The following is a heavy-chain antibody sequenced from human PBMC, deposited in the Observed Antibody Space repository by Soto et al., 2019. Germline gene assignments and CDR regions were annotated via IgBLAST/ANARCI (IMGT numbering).Heavy chain of an antibody. CDR1: GDSISYYY. Sequence: PSETLSLTCTVSGDSISYYYWSWIRQPPGRGLEWIGYVHASDNGDDNPSLKGRLTISMDTSKNQFSLNLRSVTAADTAVYFCARHAGFWSGYSIIGPGYYYMDVWGKGTTVTVSS. J-gene: IGHJ6*03. CDR2: VHASDNG. D-gene: IGHD3-3*01. CDR3: ARHAGFWSGYSIIGPGYYYMDV. V-gene: IGHV4-59*08.